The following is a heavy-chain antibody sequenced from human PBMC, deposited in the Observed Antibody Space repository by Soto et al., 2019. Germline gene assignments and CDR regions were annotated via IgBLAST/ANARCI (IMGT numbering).Heavy chain of an antibody. CDR3: ARGVTIFGVAGRWFDP. J-gene: IGHJ5*02. D-gene: IGHD3-3*01. CDR1: GYTFTSYA. CDR2: INAGNGNT. V-gene: IGHV1-3*05. Sequence: QVQLVQSGAEEKKPGASVKVSCKASGYTFTSYAMHWVRQAPGQRLEWMGWINAGNGNTKYSQKFQGRVTITRDTSASTAYMELSSLRSEDTAVYYCARGVTIFGVAGRWFDPWGQGTLVTVSS.